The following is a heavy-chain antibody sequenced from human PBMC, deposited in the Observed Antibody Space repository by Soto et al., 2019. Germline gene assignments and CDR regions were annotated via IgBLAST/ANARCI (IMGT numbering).Heavy chain of an antibody. D-gene: IGHD2-2*02. Sequence: QVQLVQSGAEVKKPGSSVKVSCKASGVTFSSYAISWVRQAPGQGLEWMGGIIPIFGTANYAQKIQGRVTITADESTSTAYMELSSLRSEDTAVYYCARGGVVVPAAIPSNYYYYGMDVWGQGTTVTGSS. J-gene: IGHJ6*02. V-gene: IGHV1-69*01. CDR1: GVTFSSYA. CDR2: IIPIFGTA. CDR3: ARGGVVVPAAIPSNYYYYGMDV.